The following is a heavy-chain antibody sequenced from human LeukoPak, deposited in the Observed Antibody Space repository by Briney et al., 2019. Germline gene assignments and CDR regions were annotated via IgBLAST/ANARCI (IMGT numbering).Heavy chain of an antibody. CDR3: ARDGPLLTTVTAEYFQH. D-gene: IGHD4-17*01. V-gene: IGHV3-53*04. J-gene: IGHJ1*01. Sequence: GGSLRLSCAASGFNVSSNYMSWVRQAPGKGLEWVSVIYSGGSTYYADSVKGRFTISRHNSKNTLYLQMNSLRAEDTAVYYCARDGPLLTTVTAEYFQHWGQGTLVTVSS. CDR1: GFNVSSNY. CDR2: IYSGGST.